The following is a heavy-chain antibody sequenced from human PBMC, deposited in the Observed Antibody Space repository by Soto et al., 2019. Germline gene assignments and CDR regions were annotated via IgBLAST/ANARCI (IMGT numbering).Heavy chain of an antibody. Sequence: PGGSLRLSCEGSGFTFSEYAMTWVRQAPGKGLEWVSDISASGLNRFYAGSVRGRFTISRDNSRNTLYLQMNSLRAEGTAVYYCAIQPGVAVSAYYDYWGPGTLVTVSS. CDR1: GFTFSEYA. CDR2: ISASGLNR. J-gene: IGHJ4*02. V-gene: IGHV3-23*01. CDR3: AIQPGVAVSAYYDY. D-gene: IGHD6-19*01.